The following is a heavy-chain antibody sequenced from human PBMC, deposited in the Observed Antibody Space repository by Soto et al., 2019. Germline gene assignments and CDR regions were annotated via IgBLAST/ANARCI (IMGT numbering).Heavy chain of an antibody. D-gene: IGHD3-3*01. CDR2: INPNSGGT. CDR1: GYTFTGYY. V-gene: IGHV1-2*04. J-gene: IGHJ4*02. Sequence: ASVKVSCKASGYTFTGYYMHWVRQAPGQGLEWMGWINPNSGGTNYAQKFQGWVTMTRDTSISTAYMELSRLRSDDTAVYYCARGRGYHLGTNRGYFDYWGQGTLVTVSS. CDR3: ARGRGYHLGTNRGYFDY.